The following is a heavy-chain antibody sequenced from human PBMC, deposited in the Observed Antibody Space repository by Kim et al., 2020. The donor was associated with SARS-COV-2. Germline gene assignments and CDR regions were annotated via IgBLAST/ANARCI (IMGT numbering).Heavy chain of an antibody. CDR2: ISWNSGSI. D-gene: IGHD6-13*01. V-gene: IGHV3-9*01. CDR3: AKDFGAAGADFDY. Sequence: GGSLRLSCAASGFTFDDYAMHWVRQAPGKGLEWVSGISWNSGSIGYADSVKGRFTISRDNAKNSLYLQMNSLRAEDTALYYCAKDFGAAGADFDYWGQGTLVTVSS. CDR1: GFTFDDYA. J-gene: IGHJ4*02.